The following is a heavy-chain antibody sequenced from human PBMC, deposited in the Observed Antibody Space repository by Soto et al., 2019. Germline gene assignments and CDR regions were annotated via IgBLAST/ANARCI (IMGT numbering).Heavy chain of an antibody. CDR1: GGSISSYY. CDR3: ARDHGPDILTGDTYYYYGMDV. CDR2: MYYSGST. D-gene: IGHD3-9*01. Sequence: SGTLSLTCVVSGGSISSYYWSWIRQPPGKGLEWIGYMYYSGSTNYNPSLKSRVTISVDTSKNQFSLKLSSVTAADTAVYYCARDHGPDILTGDTYYYYGMDVWGQGTTVTVSS. V-gene: IGHV4-59*01. J-gene: IGHJ6*02.